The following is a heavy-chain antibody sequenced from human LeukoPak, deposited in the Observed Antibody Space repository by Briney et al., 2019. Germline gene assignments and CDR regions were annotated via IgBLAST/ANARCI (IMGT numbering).Heavy chain of an antibody. Sequence: HPGGSLRLSCVASGFTFSNYAMSWVRRAPGKGLELVSGIYGSDDKTVYGDAVKGRFTISRDNSKNTLYLQMNSLRADDTAVYYCAKTQGYYDAWGQGALVTASS. D-gene: IGHD2-15*01. J-gene: IGHJ5*02. V-gene: IGHV3-23*01. CDR3: AKTQGYYDA. CDR2: IYGSDDKT. CDR1: GFTFSNYA.